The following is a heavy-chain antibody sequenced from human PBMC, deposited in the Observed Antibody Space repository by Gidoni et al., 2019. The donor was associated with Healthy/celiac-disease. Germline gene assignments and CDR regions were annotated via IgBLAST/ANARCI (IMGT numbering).Heavy chain of an antibody. CDR3: ARGQWLGHGMDV. D-gene: IGHD6-19*01. CDR2: ISGSGGST. Sequence: EVQLLESGGGLVQPGGSLRLSCAASGFTFSSYAMSWVRQAPGKGLEWVSAISGSGGSTYYADSVKGRFTISRDNSKNTLYLQMNSLRAEDTAVYYCARGQWLGHGMDVWGQGTTVTVSS. CDR1: GFTFSSYA. J-gene: IGHJ6*02. V-gene: IGHV3-23*01.